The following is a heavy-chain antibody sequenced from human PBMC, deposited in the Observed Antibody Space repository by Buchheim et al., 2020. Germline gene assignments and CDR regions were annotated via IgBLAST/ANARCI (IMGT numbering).Heavy chain of an antibody. CDR3: ARGTGWLRFDY. CDR2: ISSSSTI. CDR1: GFNFSDYY. V-gene: IGHV3-11*01. J-gene: IGHJ4*02. Sequence: QVQLAESGGGLVKPGGSLRLSCAASGFNFSDYYMNWIRQAPGKGLEWISYISSSSTIYYADSVKGRFTISRDNAKNSLYLQMNSLRAEDTAVYYCARGTGWLRFDYWGQGTL. D-gene: IGHD5-12*01.